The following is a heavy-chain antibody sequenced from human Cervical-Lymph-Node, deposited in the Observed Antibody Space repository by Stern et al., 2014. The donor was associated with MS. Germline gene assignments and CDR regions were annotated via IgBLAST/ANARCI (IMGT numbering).Heavy chain of an antibody. J-gene: IGHJ6*02. CDR2: IIPIFGSS. Sequence: QVQLVQSGAEVRQPGSSVKISCKASGGTFSTYVINWVRQAPGQGLEYVGGIIPIFGSSNYAQRLQGRVTILADESTSTFYMELSSLKSEDTAVYFCARGGRSSSPLDVWGQGTMVTVSS. V-gene: IGHV1-69*01. D-gene: IGHD2-2*01. CDR3: ARGGRSSSPLDV. CDR1: GGTFSTYV.